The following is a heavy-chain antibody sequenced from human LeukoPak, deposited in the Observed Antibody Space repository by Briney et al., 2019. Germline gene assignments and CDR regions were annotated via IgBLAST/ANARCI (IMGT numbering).Heavy chain of an antibody. J-gene: IGHJ4*02. V-gene: IGHV3-11*04. Sequence: PGGSLRLSCAASGFTFSDYYMSWIRQAPGKGLEWVSYISSSGSTIYYADSVKGRFTISRDNAKNSLYLQMNSLRAEDTAVYYCARDMMSDRGVVPAATGLYWGQGTLVTVSS. CDR2: ISSSGSTI. CDR1: GFTFSDYY. D-gene: IGHD2-2*01. CDR3: ARDMMSDRGVVPAATGLY.